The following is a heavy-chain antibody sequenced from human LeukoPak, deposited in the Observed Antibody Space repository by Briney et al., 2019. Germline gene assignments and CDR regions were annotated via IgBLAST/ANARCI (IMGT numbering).Heavy chain of an antibody. CDR3: ARGIGYDFWSGYIALYYYYYYMDV. D-gene: IGHD3-3*01. Sequence: ASVKVSCKASGYTFTSYVINWVRQATGQGLEWMGWMNPKSGNTGHAQKFQGRVTMTRNTSISTAYMELSSLRSEDTAVYYCARGIGYDFWSGYIALYYYYYYMDVWGKGTTVTVSS. V-gene: IGHV1-8*01. J-gene: IGHJ6*03. CDR1: GYTFTSYV. CDR2: MNPKSGNT.